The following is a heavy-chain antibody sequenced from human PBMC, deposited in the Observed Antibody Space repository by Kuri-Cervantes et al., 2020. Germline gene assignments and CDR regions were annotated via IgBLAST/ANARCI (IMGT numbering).Heavy chain of an antibody. CDR3: ARSRRYYDFWSGYSQYYFDY. V-gene: IGHV1-46*01. Sequence: ASVKVSCKASGYTFTSYYMHWVRQAPGQGLEWMGIINPSGGSTSYAQKFQGRVTMTRDTSTSTVYMELSSLRSEDTAVYYCARSRRYYDFWSGYSQYYFDYWGQGTLVTVSS. CDR2: INPSGGST. D-gene: IGHD3-3*01. CDR1: GYTFTSYY. J-gene: IGHJ4*02.